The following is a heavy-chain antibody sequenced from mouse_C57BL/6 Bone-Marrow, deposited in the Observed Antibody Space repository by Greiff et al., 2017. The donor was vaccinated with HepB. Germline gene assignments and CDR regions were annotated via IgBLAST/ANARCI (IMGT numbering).Heavy chain of an antibody. V-gene: IGHV1-62-2*01. CDR2: FYPGSGSI. J-gene: IGHJ2*01. CDR1: GYTFTEYT. D-gene: IGHD1-1*01. Sequence: QVQLQQSGAELVKPGASVKLSCKASGYTFTEYTIHWVKQRSGQGLEWIGWFYPGSGSIKYNEKFKDKATLTADNSSSTVYMELSRLTSEDAAVDFCAIHGIYYYGSSYFDYWGQGTTLTVSS. CDR3: AIHGIYYYGSSYFDY.